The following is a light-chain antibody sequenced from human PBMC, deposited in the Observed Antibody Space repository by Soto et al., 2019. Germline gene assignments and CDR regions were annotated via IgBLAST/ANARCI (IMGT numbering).Light chain of an antibody. CDR3: QQYGSSSTWT. J-gene: IGKJ1*01. CDR2: AAS. CDR1: QSVSSAY. V-gene: IGKV3-20*01. Sequence: EIVLTQSPGTLSLSPGERATLSCRASQSVSSAYLAWYQHKHGQPPTLLIYAASSRVTGIPDRFSGSGSGTDFTLTISRLEPEDFAVYYCQQYGSSSTWTFGQGTKVEIK.